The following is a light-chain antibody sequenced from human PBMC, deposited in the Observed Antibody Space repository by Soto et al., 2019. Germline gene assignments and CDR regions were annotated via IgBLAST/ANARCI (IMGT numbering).Light chain of an antibody. CDR3: AAWDDSLNGRL. V-gene: IGLV1-44*01. CDR2: TNN. J-gene: IGLJ1*01. Sequence: QSVLTQPPSASGTPGQRVTISCSGGSSNIGSHTVNWYQQLPGTAPKLLIYTNNQRPSGVPDRFSGSKSGTSASLAISGLQSEDEADYYCAAWDDSLNGRLFGTGTKVTVL. CDR1: SSNIGSHT.